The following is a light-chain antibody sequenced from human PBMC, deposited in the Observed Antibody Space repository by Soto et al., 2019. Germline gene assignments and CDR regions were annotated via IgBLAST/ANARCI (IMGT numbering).Light chain of an antibody. J-gene: IGKJ4*01. CDR3: QQYDQLPLT. V-gene: IGKV1-33*01. CDR2: DAS. CDR1: QDISNY. Sequence: DIQMTQSPSSLSASVGDRVTITCQASQDISNYLNWYQQKPGQAPKLLIYDASNWEAGVPSRFSGSGSGTDFTFTISSLQPEDVAVYYCQQYDQLPLTFGGGTKGEIK.